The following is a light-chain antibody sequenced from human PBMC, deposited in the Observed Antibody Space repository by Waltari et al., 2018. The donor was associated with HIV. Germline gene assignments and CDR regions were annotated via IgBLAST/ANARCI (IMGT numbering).Light chain of an antibody. J-gene: IGKJ4*01. Sequence: EIVLTQSPDFQSVTPKEKVTITCRASQNIGESLHWYQQKPGQSPKLLIKYASQSVSGVPSRFSGSGSGTDFILTINSLEAEDAATYYCHQTTGLVQNLGGGTKVEIK. V-gene: IGKV6-21*01. CDR3: HQTTGLVQN. CDR1: QNIGES. CDR2: YAS.